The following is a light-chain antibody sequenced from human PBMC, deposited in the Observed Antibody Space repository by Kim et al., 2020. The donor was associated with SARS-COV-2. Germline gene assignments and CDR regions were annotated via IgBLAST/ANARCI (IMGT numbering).Light chain of an antibody. CDR1: NIGSKS. CDR2: YDS. J-gene: IGLJ3*02. V-gene: IGLV3-21*04. Sequence: SYELTQPPSVSVAPGRTARITCGGNNIGSKSVHWYQQKPGQAPVLVIYYDSDRPSGIPERFSGSNSGNTATLTISRVEAGDEGDYYCQVWASSSDHWVFG. CDR3: QVWASSSDHWV.